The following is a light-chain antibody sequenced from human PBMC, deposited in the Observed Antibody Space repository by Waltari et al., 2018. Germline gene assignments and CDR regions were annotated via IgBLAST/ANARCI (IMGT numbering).Light chain of an antibody. CDR2: KAS. J-gene: IGKJ4*01. Sequence: DIQMTQSPSTLSASLRDRVTITCRASQSISIWLAWYQQRPGKAPDLLIYKASNLASGVPSRFSGVGSGTEFTLTISSLQPDDFAVYFCQQYNSYPLSFGGGTKVEI. V-gene: IGKV1-5*03. CDR3: QQYNSYPLS. CDR1: QSISIW.